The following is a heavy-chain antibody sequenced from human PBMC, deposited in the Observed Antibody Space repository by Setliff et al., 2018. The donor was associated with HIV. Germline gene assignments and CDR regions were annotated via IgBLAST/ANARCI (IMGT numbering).Heavy chain of an antibody. V-gene: IGHV3-33*08. CDR3: TRSWECSGDACCPDAFE. Sequence: PGGSLRLSCAASGFTFSSYAMHWVRQAPGKGLEWVAVIWYDGSNKYYADSLRGRFTISRDNSKNILYLQMNNLGADDTAVYYCTRSWECSGDACCPDAFEWGQGTMVTVSS. J-gene: IGHJ3*01. CDR2: IWYDGSNK. D-gene: IGHD2-15*01. CDR1: GFTFSSYA.